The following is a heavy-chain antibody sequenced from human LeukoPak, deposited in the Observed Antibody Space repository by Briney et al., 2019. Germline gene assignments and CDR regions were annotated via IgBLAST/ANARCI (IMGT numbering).Heavy chain of an antibody. CDR3: ARGMFYYDSSGFPSYASPFDY. CDR1: GGTFSSYD. CDR2: IIPIFGTS. Sequence: ASVKVSCKASGGTFSSYDISWVRQAPGQGLEWMGGIIPIFGTSNCAQNFQGRVTITADESTSTAYMELSSLRSEDTAVYYCARGMFYYDSSGFPSYASPFDYWGQGTLVTVSS. V-gene: IGHV1-69*13. J-gene: IGHJ4*02. D-gene: IGHD3-22*01.